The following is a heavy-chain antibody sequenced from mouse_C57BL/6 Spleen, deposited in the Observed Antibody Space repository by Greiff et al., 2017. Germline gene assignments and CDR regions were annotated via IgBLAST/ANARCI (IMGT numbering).Heavy chain of an antibody. CDR3: ERGTGIDY. V-gene: IGHV1-52*01. D-gene: IGHD4-1*01. Sequence: VQLQQPGAELVRPGCSVKLSCKASGYTFSSYWMHWVKQRPIQGLEWIGNIDPADSETHYNHKFKDKATLTEDKPSSTDYMQLSSLTSEDSAVYYCERGTGIDYWGQGTTLTVSS. CDR1: GYTFSSYW. J-gene: IGHJ2*01. CDR2: IDPADSET.